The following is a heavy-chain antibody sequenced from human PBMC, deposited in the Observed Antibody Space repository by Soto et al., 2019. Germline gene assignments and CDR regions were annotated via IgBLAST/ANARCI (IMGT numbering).Heavy chain of an antibody. CDR3: ARTDSGYGHFHY. CDR2: IYYSGST. D-gene: IGHD5-12*01. J-gene: IGHJ4*02. Sequence: SETLSLTCAVSGGSISSGGDSWSWIRQPPGKGLEWIGYIYYSGSTYYNPSLKSRVTMSVDTSKNQFSLKLSSVTAVDTAVYYCARTDSGYGHFHYWGQGTLVTVSS. V-gene: IGHV4-30-2*01. CDR1: GGSISSGGDS.